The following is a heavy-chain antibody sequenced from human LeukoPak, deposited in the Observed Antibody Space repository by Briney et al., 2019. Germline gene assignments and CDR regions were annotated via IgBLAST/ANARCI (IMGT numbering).Heavy chain of an antibody. J-gene: IGHJ4*02. CDR1: GVTLSSFW. CDR2: IKQDGSEK. Sequence: PGGSLRLSCAASGVTLSSFWMQWVRQAPGKGLEWVANIKQDGSEKYYVDSVKGRFTISRDNAKNSLYLQMNSLRAEDTAVYYFSNVQWELWGVGSYFYYWGQGTLVTVSS. CDR3: SNVQWELWGVGSYFYY. D-gene: IGHD1-26*01. V-gene: IGHV3-7*01.